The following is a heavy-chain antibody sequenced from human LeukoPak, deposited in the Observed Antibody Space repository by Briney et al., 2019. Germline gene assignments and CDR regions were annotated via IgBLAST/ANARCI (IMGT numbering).Heavy chain of an antibody. Sequence: PGASLRLSCAASGFTFSNYAMTWVRQAPGKGLEWVSALSGSGNGTYYADSVKGRFTISRDNSKNTLYLRMNSLRAEDTAVYYRAKDTAALSFVIDSWGQGTLVTVSS. J-gene: IGHJ4*02. CDR3: AKDTAALSFVIDS. D-gene: IGHD2-15*01. CDR2: LSGSGNGT. V-gene: IGHV3-23*01. CDR1: GFTFSNYA.